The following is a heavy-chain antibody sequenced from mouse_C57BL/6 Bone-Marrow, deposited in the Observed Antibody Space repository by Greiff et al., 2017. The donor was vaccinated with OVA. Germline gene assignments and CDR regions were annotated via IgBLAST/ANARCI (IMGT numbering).Heavy chain of an antibody. Sequence: QVQLQQSGPELVKPGASVKISCKASGYAFSSSWMNWVKQRPGKGLEWIGRIYPGDGDTNYNGKFKGKATLTADKSSSTAYMQLSSLTSEDSAVYCCARWISNGYFEVWGTGTTVTVSS. V-gene: IGHV1-82*01. CDR3: ARWISNGYFEV. J-gene: IGHJ1*03. D-gene: IGHD2-5*01. CDR2: IYPGDGDT. CDR1: GYAFSSSW.